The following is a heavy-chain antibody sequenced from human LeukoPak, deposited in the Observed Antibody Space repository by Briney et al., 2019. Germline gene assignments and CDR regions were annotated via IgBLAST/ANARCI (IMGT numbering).Heavy chain of an antibody. V-gene: IGHV1-18*04. D-gene: IGHD3-9*01. CDR3: ANYDILTGYLN. CDR2: ISAYNGNT. Sequence: PEASVKVSCKASGYTFTSYGISWVRQTPGQGLEWMGWISAYNGNTNYAQKLQGRVTMTTDTSTSTAYMELRSLRSDDTAVYYCANYDILTGYLNWGQGTLVTVSS. CDR1: GYTFTSYG. J-gene: IGHJ4*02.